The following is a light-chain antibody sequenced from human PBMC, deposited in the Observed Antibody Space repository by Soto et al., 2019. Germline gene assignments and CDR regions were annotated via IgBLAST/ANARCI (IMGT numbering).Light chain of an antibody. Sequence: EIVLTQSPATLSLSPGERAILSCRASQSVSTFLAWFQQKPGQPPRLLIYNASNRTTGIPARFSGSGSGTDFTLTISSLEPEDFAVYYWQLRGDWPPITFGQGTRLEIK. CDR2: NAS. CDR1: QSVSTF. CDR3: QLRGDWPPIT. V-gene: IGKV3-11*01. J-gene: IGKJ5*01.